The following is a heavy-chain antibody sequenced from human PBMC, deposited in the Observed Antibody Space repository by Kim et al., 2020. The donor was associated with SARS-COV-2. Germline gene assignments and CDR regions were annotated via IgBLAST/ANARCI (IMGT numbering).Heavy chain of an antibody. CDR3: ARGDSGGSCCDY. D-gene: IGHD2-15*01. J-gene: IGHJ4*02. V-gene: IGHV4-59*01. CDR2: IYYSGST. CDR1: GGSISSYY. Sequence: SETLSLTCTVSGGSISSYYWSWIRQPPGKGLEWIGYIYYSGSTNYNPSLKSRVTISVDTSKNQFSLKLSSVTAADTAVYYCARGDSGGSCCDYWGQGTLVTVSS.